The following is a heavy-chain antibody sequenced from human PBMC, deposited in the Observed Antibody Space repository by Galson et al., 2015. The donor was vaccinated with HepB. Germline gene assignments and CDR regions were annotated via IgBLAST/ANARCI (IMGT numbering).Heavy chain of an antibody. Sequence: SLRLSCAASGFIFSNYGMHWVRQAPGKGLEWVALIRYDGSNKYYADSVKGRFTISRDNSKNTLDLQMNSLRSEDTAVYYCARDQGGRWLQGNNWFDPWGQGTLVTVSS. CDR3: ARDQGGRWLQGNNWFDP. V-gene: IGHV3-33*01. CDR1: GFIFSNYG. CDR2: IRYDGSNK. D-gene: IGHD5-24*01. J-gene: IGHJ5*02.